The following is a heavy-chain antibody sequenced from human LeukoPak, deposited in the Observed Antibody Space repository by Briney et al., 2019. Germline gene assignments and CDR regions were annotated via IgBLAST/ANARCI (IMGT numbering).Heavy chain of an antibody. CDR3: ARHKDYYYSYMDV. CDR1: GASISSTNNF. J-gene: IGHJ6*03. CDR2: IYYSVST. Sequence: SETLSLTCTVSGASISSTNNFWGWIRQTPGKGLEWIATIYYSVSTYYNPSLKSRVTISVDTSKNQFSLKLSSVTAADTAVYYCARHKDYYYSYMDVWGKGTTVTISS. V-gene: IGHV4-39*01.